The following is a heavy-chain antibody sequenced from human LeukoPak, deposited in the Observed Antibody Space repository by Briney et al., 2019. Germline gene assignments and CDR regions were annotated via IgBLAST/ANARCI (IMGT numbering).Heavy chain of an antibody. J-gene: IGHJ4*02. Sequence: GGSLRLSCAASGFTFSSCAMSWVRQAPGKGLEWVSSINTTGGGTYYADSVKGRFTISRDNSKNTLYLHMNSLRAEDAAIYYCAKTVFETSGFYPNFDYWGQGTLVTASS. D-gene: IGHD3-22*01. CDR3: AKTVFETSGFYPNFDY. CDR1: GFTFSSCA. CDR2: INTTGGGT. V-gene: IGHV3-23*01.